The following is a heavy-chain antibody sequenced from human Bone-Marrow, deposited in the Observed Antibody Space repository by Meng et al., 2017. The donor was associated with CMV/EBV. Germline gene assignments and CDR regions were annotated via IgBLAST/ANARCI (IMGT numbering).Heavy chain of an antibody. CDR2: IGYDGSNK. J-gene: IGHJ3*02. Sequence: GESLKISCVASGFTFSYYGMHWVRQAPGKGLEWVAFIGYDGSNKEYVDSLKGRFTISRDNSKNTLFLQMNSLRSDDTAVYYCATQSMIVVVAGAFDIWGQGTMVTVSS. D-gene: IGHD3-22*01. CDR3: ATQSMIVVVAGAFDI. V-gene: IGHV3-30*02. CDR1: GFTFSYYG.